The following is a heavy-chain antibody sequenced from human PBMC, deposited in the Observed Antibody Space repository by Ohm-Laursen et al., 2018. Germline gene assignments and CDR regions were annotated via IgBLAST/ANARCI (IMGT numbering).Heavy chain of an antibody. D-gene: IGHD1-7*01. CDR2: ISYDGSNK. CDR1: GFTFSSYG. V-gene: IGHV3-30*18. J-gene: IGHJ4*02. Sequence: SLRLSCAASGFTFSSYGMHWVRQAPGKGLEWVAVISYDGSNKYYADSVKGRFTISRDNSKNTLYLQMNSLRAEDTAVYYCAKDQAFITGTLDYWGQGTLVTVSS. CDR3: AKDQAFITGTLDY.